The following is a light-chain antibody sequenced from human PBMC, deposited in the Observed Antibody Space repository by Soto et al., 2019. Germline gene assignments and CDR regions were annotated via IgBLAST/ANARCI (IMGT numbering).Light chain of an antibody. CDR3: QQYDSYSPT. Sequence: DIQMTQSPSTLSASVGDRVTITCRASQSIGSWLAWYQQKPGKAPKFLIYDASNLEAGVQSRFSGSGSGTEFTLTISSLQPDDFAPYYCQQYDSYSPTFGQGNKVEIK. CDR1: QSIGSW. J-gene: IGKJ1*01. CDR2: DAS. V-gene: IGKV1-5*01.